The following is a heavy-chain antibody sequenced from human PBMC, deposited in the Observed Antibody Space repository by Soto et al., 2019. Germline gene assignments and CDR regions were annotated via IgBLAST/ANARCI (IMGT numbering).Heavy chain of an antibody. D-gene: IGHD2-2*01. Sequence: SGFTFSSYAMSWVRQAPGKGLEWVSAISGSGGSTYYADSVKGRFTISRDNAKNSLYLQMNSLRAEDTAVYYCARDPSIVLVPAATYSYYYYGMDVWGQGTTVTVSS. CDR1: GFTFSSYA. CDR3: ARDPSIVLVPAATYSYYYYGMDV. CDR2: ISGSGGST. J-gene: IGHJ6*02. V-gene: IGHV3-23*01.